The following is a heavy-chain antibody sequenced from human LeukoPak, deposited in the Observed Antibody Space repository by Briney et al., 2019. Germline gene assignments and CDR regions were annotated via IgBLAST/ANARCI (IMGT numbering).Heavy chain of an antibody. V-gene: IGHV1-69*13. CDR2: IIPIFGTA. CDR1: GGTFSSYA. D-gene: IGHD3-10*01. CDR3: ARVFTMVRGAFDP. Sequence: SVRVSCKASGGTFSSYAISWVRQAPGQGLESMGGIIPIFGTANYAQKFQGRVTITADESTSTAYMELSSLRSEDTAVYYCARVFTMVRGAFDPWGQGTLVTVSS. J-gene: IGHJ5*02.